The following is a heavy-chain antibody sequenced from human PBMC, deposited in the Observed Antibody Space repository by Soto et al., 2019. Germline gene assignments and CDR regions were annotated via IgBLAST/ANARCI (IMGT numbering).Heavy chain of an antibody. V-gene: IGHV3-30*18. D-gene: IGHD2-2*01. Sequence: GGSLRLSCAASGFTFNIFGLHWVRQAPGKGLEWVAVISYDGSDKYYSDSVRGRFTISRDNSMNTLYIQMNRLRTEETAVDYGGKSSNFYCSSYHCYKYYFDYWGQGTLVTVSS. J-gene: IGHJ4*02. CDR1: GFTFNIFG. CDR3: GKSSNFYCSSYHCYKYYFDY. CDR2: ISYDGSDK.